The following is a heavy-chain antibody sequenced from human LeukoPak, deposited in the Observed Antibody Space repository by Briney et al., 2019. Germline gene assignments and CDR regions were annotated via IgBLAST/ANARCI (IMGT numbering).Heavy chain of an antibody. Sequence: SETLSLTCTVSGGSISSGSYYWSWIRQPAGKGLEWIGRIYTSGSTNYNPSLKSRVTISVDTSKNQFSLKLSSVTAADMAVYYCARGRRYGAFDIWGQGTMVTVSS. D-gene: IGHD1-14*01. CDR1: GGSISSGSYY. V-gene: IGHV4-61*02. CDR2: IYTSGST. CDR3: ARGRRYGAFDI. J-gene: IGHJ3*02.